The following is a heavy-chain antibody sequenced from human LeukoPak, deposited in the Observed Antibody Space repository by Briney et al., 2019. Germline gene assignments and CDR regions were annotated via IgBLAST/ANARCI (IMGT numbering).Heavy chain of an antibody. V-gene: IGHV1-2*02. D-gene: IGHD4-17*01. CDR2: INPNSGGT. Sequence: ASVKVSCKASGYTFTGYYMHWVRQAPGQGLEWMGWINPNSGGTNYAQKFQGRVTMTRDTSNSTAYMELSSLRSDDTAVYYCARADYGDYVNCFYYWGEGTLVTASS. J-gene: IGHJ4*02. CDR1: GYTFTGYY. CDR3: ARADYGDYVNCFYY.